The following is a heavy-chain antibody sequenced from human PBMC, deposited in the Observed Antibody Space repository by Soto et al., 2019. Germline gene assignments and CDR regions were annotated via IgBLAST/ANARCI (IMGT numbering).Heavy chain of an antibody. CDR2: IIPIFGTA. J-gene: IGHJ3*02. Sequence: QVQLVQSGAEVKKPGSSVKVSCKASGGTFSSYAISWVRQAPGQGLEWMGGIIPIFGTANYAQKFQGRVTITADESTSTAYMELSSLRSEDTAVYYWARDLAYCGGDCPVEAFDIWGQGTMVTVSS. CDR1: GGTFSSYA. CDR3: ARDLAYCGGDCPVEAFDI. V-gene: IGHV1-69*01. D-gene: IGHD2-21*02.